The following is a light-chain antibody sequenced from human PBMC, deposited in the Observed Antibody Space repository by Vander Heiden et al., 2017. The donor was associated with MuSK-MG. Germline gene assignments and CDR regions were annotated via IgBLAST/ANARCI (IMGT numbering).Light chain of an antibody. V-gene: IGKV1-5*03. J-gene: IGKJ2*01. Sequence: DIQMTQSPSTLSASVGDRVTITCRASQSVSTWLAWYQQKPGKVPNLLIYKASSLESGVPSRFSGSGSGTEFTLTIGSLQPDDLATYYCQQYNTYPYTFGQGTKLXIK. CDR1: QSVSTW. CDR2: KAS. CDR3: QQYNTYPYT.